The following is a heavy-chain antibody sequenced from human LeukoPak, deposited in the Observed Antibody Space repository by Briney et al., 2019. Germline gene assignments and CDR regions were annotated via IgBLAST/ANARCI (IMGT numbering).Heavy chain of an antibody. CDR3: ATIAAAGASNYYGMDV. CDR1: GGTFISYA. D-gene: IGHD6-13*01. V-gene: IGHV1-69*01. CDR2: IIPTFGTA. J-gene: IGHJ6*02. Sequence: ASVKVSCKASGGTFISYAISWVRQAPGQGLEWMGGIIPTFGTANYAQKFQGRVTITADESTSTAYMELSSLRSEDTAVYYCATIAAAGASNYYGMDVWGQGTTVTVSS.